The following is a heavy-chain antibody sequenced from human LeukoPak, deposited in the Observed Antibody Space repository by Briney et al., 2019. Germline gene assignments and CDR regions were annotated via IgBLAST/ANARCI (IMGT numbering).Heavy chain of an antibody. CDR3: ARDGAGSGWYPLDY. D-gene: IGHD6-19*01. J-gene: IGHJ4*02. CDR2: IYYSGST. Sequence: SQTLSLTCTVSGGSISSGDYYWSWIRQPPGKGLEWIGYIYYSGSTYYNPSLKSRVTISVDTSKNQFSLKLSSVTAADTAVHYCARDGAGSGWYPLDYWGQGTLVTVSS. V-gene: IGHV4-30-4*08. CDR1: GGSISSGDYY.